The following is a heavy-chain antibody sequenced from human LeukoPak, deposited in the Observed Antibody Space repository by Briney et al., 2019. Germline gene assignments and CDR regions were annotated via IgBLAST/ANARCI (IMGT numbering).Heavy chain of an antibody. D-gene: IGHD6-6*01. CDR1: GGSISSGGYY. J-gene: IGHJ4*02. CDR2: IYYSGST. CDR3: AGRGTDYEYSSSVKTYYFDY. V-gene: IGHV4-31*03. Sequence: SQTLSLTCTVSGGSISSGGYYWSWIRQHPGKGLEWIGYIYYSGSTYYNPSLKSRVTISVDTSKNQFSLKLSSVTAADTAVYYCAGRGTDYEYSSSVKTYYFDYWGQGTLVTVSS.